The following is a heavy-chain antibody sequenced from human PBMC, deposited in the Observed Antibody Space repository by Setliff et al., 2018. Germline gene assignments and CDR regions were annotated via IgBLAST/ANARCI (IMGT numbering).Heavy chain of an antibody. V-gene: IGHV3-7*03. J-gene: IGHJ4*02. D-gene: IGHD5-12*01. CDR2: INQDGSGK. CDR3: ARGPRDGYNSGLDY. CDR1: GFTFSSYW. Sequence: GGSLRLSCAASGFTFSSYWMSWVRQAPGKGLERVGNINQDGSGKYYVDSVKGRFTISRDNAKNSLYLQMNSLETEDTAVYFCARGPRDGYNSGLDYWGQGALVTVSS.